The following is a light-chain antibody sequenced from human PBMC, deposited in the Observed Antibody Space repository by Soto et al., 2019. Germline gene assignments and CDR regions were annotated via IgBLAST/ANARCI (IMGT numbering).Light chain of an antibody. V-gene: IGLV7-46*01. CDR1: TGAVTSGHY. CDR3: LLSYSGAQAV. J-gene: IGLJ2*01. CDR2: DTS. Sequence: QAVVTQETSLTVSPGGTVTLTCGSSTGAVTSGHYPYWFQQKPGQAPRTLIYDTSNKQSWTPARFSGSLLGGKAALTLWGAQPEDEAEYYCLLSYSGAQAVFGGGTKLTVL.